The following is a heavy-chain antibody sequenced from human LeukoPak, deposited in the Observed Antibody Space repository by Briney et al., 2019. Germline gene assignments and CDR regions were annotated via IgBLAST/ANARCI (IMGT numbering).Heavy chain of an antibody. D-gene: IGHD3-9*01. CDR1: GITFESRN. Sequence: GGSLRLSCAASGITFESRNMHWVRQVPGKGLEWISYISANGGSTYYADSVKGRFTISRDDAKNSLYLQMNSLRVDDTAVYYCASWTDILTGYFDPWGKGTLVTVSS. J-gene: IGHJ5*02. V-gene: IGHV3-48*01. CDR3: ASWTDILTGYFDP. CDR2: ISANGGST.